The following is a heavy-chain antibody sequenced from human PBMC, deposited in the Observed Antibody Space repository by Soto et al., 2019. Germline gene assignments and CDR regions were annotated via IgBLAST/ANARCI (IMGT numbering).Heavy chain of an antibody. CDR1: GYTFTKYG. CDR2: ISGDDGHT. Sequence: QVQLVQSGAKVEKPGASVKVSCKASGYTFTKYGISWVRQAPGQGLEWMGWISGDDGHTNYGQKFQGRVTMTRDTSTSTVYMELRSLRSDDTALYYCARDWNCTNSRCQNCFDPWGQGTLVIVSS. D-gene: IGHD2-8*01. V-gene: IGHV1-18*01. CDR3: ARDWNCTNSRCQNCFDP. J-gene: IGHJ5*02.